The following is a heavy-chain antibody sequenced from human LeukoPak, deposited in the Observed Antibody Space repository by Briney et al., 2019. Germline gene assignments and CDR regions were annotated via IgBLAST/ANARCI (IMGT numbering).Heavy chain of an antibody. CDR1: GDSVSSDSAA. D-gene: IGHD3-10*01. CDR2: TYYRSKWYN. Sequence: SQTLSLTCAISGDSVSSDSAAWNWIRQSPSRGLEWLGRTYYRSKWYNDYAVSVKSRTTFNADTSKNQFSLQVNSVTPEDTAVYYCARGWAGGFDPWGQGTLVIVSS. J-gene: IGHJ5*02. CDR3: ARGWAGGFDP. V-gene: IGHV6-1*01.